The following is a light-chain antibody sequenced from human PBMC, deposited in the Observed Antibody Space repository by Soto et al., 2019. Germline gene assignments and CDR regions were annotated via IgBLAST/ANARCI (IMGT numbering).Light chain of an antibody. Sequence: ENRLTQSPGTLYLSPGERATLSCRASQSIGTNYVAWFQQKPGQAPTLLIYAASRRATGIPDRFSGSGSGTEFTLTISRLEPEDFAVYFCQQYSSTPRTFGQGTKVDIK. CDR1: QSIGTNY. J-gene: IGKJ1*01. CDR2: AAS. V-gene: IGKV3-20*01. CDR3: QQYSSTPRT.